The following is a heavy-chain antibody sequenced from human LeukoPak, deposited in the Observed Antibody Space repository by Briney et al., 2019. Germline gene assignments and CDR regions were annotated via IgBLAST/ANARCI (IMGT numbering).Heavy chain of an antibody. Sequence: ASVKVSCKASGGTFISYAISWVRQAPGQGLEWMGGIIPIFGTANYAQKFQGRVTITADESTSTAYMELSSLRYEDTAVYYCARDIVVVPAAMLPYYYYYYGMDVWGQGTTVTVSS. CDR2: IIPIFGTA. J-gene: IGHJ6*02. CDR3: ARDIVVVPAAMLPYYYYYYGMDV. V-gene: IGHV1-69*01. CDR1: GGTFISYA. D-gene: IGHD2-2*01.